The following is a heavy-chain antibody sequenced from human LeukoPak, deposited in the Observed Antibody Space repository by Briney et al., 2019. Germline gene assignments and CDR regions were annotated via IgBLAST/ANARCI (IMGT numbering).Heavy chain of an antibody. CDR1: GFTFSSYA. CDR3: AKDFSYSGSYYFDY. V-gene: IGHV3-23*01. CDR2: ISGSGGST. D-gene: IGHD1-26*01. J-gene: IGHJ4*02. Sequence: GGSLRLSCAASGFTFSSYAMSWVRQAPGKGLEWVSAISGSGGSTYYADSVKGRFTISRDNSKNTLYLQMNSLSTEDTAVYYCAKDFSYSGSYYFDYWGQGTLVTVSS.